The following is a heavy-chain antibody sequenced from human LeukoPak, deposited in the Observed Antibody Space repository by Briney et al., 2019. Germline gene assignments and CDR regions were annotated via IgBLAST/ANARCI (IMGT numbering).Heavy chain of an antibody. D-gene: IGHD3-10*01. CDR2: IYTSGST. V-gene: IGHV4-4*07. CDR3: ARDLGEGPDSGYYDY. J-gene: IGHJ4*02. Sequence: SETLSLTCTVSGGSISSYYWSWIRQPAGKGLEWIGRIYTSGSTNYNPSLKSRVTMSVDTSKNQFSLKLSPVTAADTAVYYCARDLGEGPDSGYYDYWGQGTLVTVSS. CDR1: GGSISSYY.